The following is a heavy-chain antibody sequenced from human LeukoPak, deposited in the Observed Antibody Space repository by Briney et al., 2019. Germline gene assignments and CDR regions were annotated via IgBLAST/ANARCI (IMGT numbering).Heavy chain of an antibody. J-gene: IGHJ4*02. CDR2: IYHSGRT. D-gene: IGHD2-21*02. V-gene: IGHV4-38-2*02. CDR1: GYSITNNYY. Sequence: SETLSLTCTVSGYSITNNYYWDWIRQPPGKGLEWIASIYHSGRTYYNPALKSRVTISVDTSKNQFSLKVTSVTVADTAAYYCARVHDRTVVTAIDYWGQGTLVTVSS. CDR3: ARVHDRTVVTAIDY.